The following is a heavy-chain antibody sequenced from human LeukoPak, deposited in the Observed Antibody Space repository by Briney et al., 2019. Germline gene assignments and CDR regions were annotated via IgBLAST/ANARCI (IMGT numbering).Heavy chain of an antibody. CDR1: GFTFSRHG. Sequence: GGSLRLSCAASGFTFSRHGMHWVPQAPGKGLEWVAHIRYYGDKPQPPDSVKGRFSRSPDKAKNTLYLQMDSLRVQDTAVFYCAKDRGMRRVRDLIDDWGEGGLLSVSS. CDR2: IRYYGDKP. CDR3: AKDRGMRRVRDLIDD. J-gene: IGHJ4*02. D-gene: IGHD6-19*01. V-gene: IGHV3-30*02.